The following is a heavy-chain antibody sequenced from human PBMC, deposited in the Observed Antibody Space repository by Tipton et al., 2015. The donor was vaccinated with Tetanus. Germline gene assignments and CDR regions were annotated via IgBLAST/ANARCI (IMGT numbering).Heavy chain of an antibody. D-gene: IGHD1-26*01. V-gene: IGHV4-30-4*01. CDR2: IYSSGSI. Sequence: TLSLTCTVSGGSISGGDYVWNWIRQPPGKGLEWIGYIYSSGSISYNPSLGSRISMSVDTSKNQFSLKVSSVTAADTAVYYCARDFREGATTTLGNDVFGIWGQGTMVTVS. CDR3: ARDFREGATTTLGNDVFGI. J-gene: IGHJ3*02. CDR1: GGSISGGDYV.